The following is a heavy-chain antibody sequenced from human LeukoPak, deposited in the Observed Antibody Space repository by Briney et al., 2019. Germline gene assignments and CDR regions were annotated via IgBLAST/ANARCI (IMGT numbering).Heavy chain of an antibody. V-gene: IGHV1-2*02. CDR2: INPNNGET. Sequence: ASVRVSCKASGSTFTGAYMHWVRQAPGQGLEWVGWINPNNGETKFAQKFQGRVTLTRDTSISTLYMDLGGLTSDDTAVYYCARVLFNSGYIYWGQGSLVTVSS. CDR1: GSTFTGAY. CDR3: ARVLFNSGYIY. J-gene: IGHJ1*01. D-gene: IGHD3-9*01.